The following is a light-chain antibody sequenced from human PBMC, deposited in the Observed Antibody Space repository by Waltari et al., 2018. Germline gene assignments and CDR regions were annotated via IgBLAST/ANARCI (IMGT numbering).Light chain of an antibody. Sequence: QSVLTQPPSASGTPGQRVTISCSGSASNIGGNLVNWYQQLPGKAPKLLIYRSDQRPSGGPDRFSASKTGPSASLAINGLQSEDEADYFCASWDDSLNGHWVFGGGTKVTVL. V-gene: IGLV1-44*01. CDR1: ASNIGGNL. CDR3: ASWDDSLNGHWV. CDR2: RSD. J-gene: IGLJ3*02.